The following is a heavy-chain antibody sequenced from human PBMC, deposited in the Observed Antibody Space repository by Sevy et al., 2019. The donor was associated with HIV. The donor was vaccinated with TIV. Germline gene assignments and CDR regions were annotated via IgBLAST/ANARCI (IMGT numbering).Heavy chain of an antibody. Sequence: SETLSLTCTVSGGSITSLYWNWIRQPPGKGLEWIANIYYNGHINYNPSLRSRVTLSLDTSKNQFSLRLSSVTAADTAMFYCAGENAWGRGYSWGQGTLVTVSS. CDR3: AGENAWGRGYS. J-gene: IGHJ4*02. D-gene: IGHD1-26*01. V-gene: IGHV4-59*08. CDR2: IYYNGHI. CDR1: GGSITSLY.